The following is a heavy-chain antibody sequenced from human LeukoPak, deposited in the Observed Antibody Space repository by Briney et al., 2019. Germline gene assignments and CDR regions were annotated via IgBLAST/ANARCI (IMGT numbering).Heavy chain of an antibody. CDR1: GYTFTSYD. D-gene: IGHD6-19*01. CDR2: MNPNSGNT. J-gene: IGHJ5*02. V-gene: IGHV1-8*01. CDR3: ARGFTGGWYANWFDP. Sequence: ASVKVSCKASGYTFTSYDINWVRQATGQGLEWMGWMNPNSGNTGYVEKFQGRVNMTRDASISTAYMELSSLRSEDTAVYYCARGFTGGWYANWFDPWGQGTLVTVSS.